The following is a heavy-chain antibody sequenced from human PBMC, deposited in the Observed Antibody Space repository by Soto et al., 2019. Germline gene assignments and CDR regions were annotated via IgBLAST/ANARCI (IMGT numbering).Heavy chain of an antibody. J-gene: IGHJ5*02. CDR2: INHSGST. V-gene: IGHV4-34*01. CDR3: ARAPFNMITFGGVKLDP. Sequence: SETLSLTCAVYGGSFSGYYWSWIRQPPGKGLEWIGEINHSGSTNYNPSLKSRVTISVDTSKNQFSLKLSSVTAADTAVYYCARAPFNMITFGGVKLDPWGQGPLVTVSS. D-gene: IGHD3-16*01. CDR1: GGSFSGYY.